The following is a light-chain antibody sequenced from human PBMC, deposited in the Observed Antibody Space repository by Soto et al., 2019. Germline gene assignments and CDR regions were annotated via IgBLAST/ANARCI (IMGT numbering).Light chain of an antibody. CDR1: QGISSY. CDR3: QQLNSYLPT. V-gene: IGKV1-9*01. CDR2: AAS. Sequence: DIQLTQSPSFLSASLGERVTIAFRASQGISSYLAWYQQKPGKAPKLLIYAASTLQSGVPSRFSGSGSGTEFTLTISSLQPEDFATYYCQQLNSYLPTFGQGTRLEI. J-gene: IGKJ5*01.